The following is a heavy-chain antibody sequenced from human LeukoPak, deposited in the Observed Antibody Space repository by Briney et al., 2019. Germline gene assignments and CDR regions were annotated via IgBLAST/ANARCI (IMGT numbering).Heavy chain of an antibody. Sequence: PSETLSLTCTVSGYSISSGYYWGWIRPPPGKGLEWIGSIYHSGSTYYNPSLKSRVTISVDKSKNQFSLKLSSVTAADTAVYYCARQPPYDAFDIWGQGTMVTVSS. CDR1: GYSISSGYY. CDR2: IYHSGST. J-gene: IGHJ3*02. V-gene: IGHV4-38-2*02. CDR3: ARQPPYDAFDI.